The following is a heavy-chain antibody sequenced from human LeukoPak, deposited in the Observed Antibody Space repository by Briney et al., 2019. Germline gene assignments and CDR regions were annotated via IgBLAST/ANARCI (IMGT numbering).Heavy chain of an antibody. CDR1: GDSLTDLN. V-gene: IGHV1-24*01. Sequence: ASVKVSCKVSGDSLTDLNIQWVRQAPGKGLECLGGFDPEQAKTIYAQNFQGRVTMTEDASTDTASMELHSLKSEDTAVYCATRGGDFWRGFEKWGQGTLIIVSS. CDR3: ATRGGDFWRGFEK. CDR2: FDPEQAKT. D-gene: IGHD3-3*01. J-gene: IGHJ4*02.